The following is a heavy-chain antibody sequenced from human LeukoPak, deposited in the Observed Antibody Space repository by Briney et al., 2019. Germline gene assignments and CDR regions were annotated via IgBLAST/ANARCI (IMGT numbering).Heavy chain of an antibody. CDR2: INPNSGGT. CDR1: GYTFTGYY. J-gene: IGHJ4*02. D-gene: IGHD3-9*01. Sequence: ASVKVSCKASGYTFTGYYMHWVRQAPGQGLEWMGWINPNSGGTNYAQKFQGRVTMTRDTSISTAYMELSRLRSDDTAVYYCARDSQLLRYFDWLLEGTLDYWGQGTLVTVSS. V-gene: IGHV1-2*02. CDR3: ARDSQLLRYFDWLLEGTLDY.